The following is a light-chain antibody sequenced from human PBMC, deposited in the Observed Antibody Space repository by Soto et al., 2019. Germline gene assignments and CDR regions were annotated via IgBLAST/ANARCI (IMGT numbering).Light chain of an antibody. J-gene: IGKJ1*01. CDR3: QQSYNSPWT. CDR2: AAS. Sequence: DIQMTQSPSSLSASVGDRVTITCRASQSITSHLNWYQQKPGKAPKLLIYAASTLQSGVPSRFSGSGSGTEFTLTISSLQPEDFATYSCQQSYNSPWTFGQGTKVEIK. CDR1: QSITSH. V-gene: IGKV1-39*01.